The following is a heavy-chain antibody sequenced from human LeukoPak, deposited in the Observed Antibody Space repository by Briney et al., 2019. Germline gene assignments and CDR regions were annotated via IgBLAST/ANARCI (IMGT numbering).Heavy chain of an antibody. J-gene: IGHJ4*02. V-gene: IGHV4-31*03. CDR2: IYYSGGT. D-gene: IGHD3-22*01. Sequence: SQTLSLTCTVSGGSISSGGYYWSWIRQHPGKGLEWIGYIYYSGGTYYNPSLKSRVTISVDTSKNQFSLKLSSVTAADTAVYYCARAYYDSSGCYFDYWGQGTLVTVSS. CDR1: GGSISSGGYY. CDR3: ARAYYDSSGCYFDY.